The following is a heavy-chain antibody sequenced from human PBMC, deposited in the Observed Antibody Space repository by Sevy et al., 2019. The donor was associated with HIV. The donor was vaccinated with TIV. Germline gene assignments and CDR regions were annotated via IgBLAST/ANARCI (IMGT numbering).Heavy chain of an antibody. Sequence: ASVKVSCKASGGTFSSYAISWVRQAPGQGLEWMGGIIPIFGTANYAQKFQGRVTITADESTSTAYMELGSLRSEDTAVYYCARDYIAAAGTRSRIPYYYGMDVWGQGTTVTVSS. CDR3: ARDYIAAAGTRSRIPYYYGMDV. D-gene: IGHD6-13*01. J-gene: IGHJ6*02. CDR1: GGTFSSYA. CDR2: IIPIFGTA. V-gene: IGHV1-69*13.